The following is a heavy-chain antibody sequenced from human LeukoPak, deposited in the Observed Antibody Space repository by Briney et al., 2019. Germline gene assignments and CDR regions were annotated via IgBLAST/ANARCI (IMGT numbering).Heavy chain of an antibody. V-gene: IGHV3-7*04. D-gene: IGHD3-16*01. CDR1: GFTFSSYW. Sequence: PGGSLRLSCVASGFTFSSYWMTWVRQAPGKGLERVANIKPDGSDKDYVDSVKGRLTISRDNAKNSLFLQMNSLRAEDTAVYYCARGGLRSIGHWGQGTLVTVSS. CDR3: ARGGLRSIGH. J-gene: IGHJ5*02. CDR2: IKPDGSDK.